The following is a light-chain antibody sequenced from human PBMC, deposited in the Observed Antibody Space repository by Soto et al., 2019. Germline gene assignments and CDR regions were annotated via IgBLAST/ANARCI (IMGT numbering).Light chain of an antibody. Sequence: EIVLTQSPGTLSLSPGERATLSCRASESVSDSYLAWYQQKPGQAPRLLIYASSRATGIPDRFSGSGSGTDFTLSIGRLEPEDFAVYYCQHYGTSALFGPGTKVEIK. J-gene: IGKJ3*01. CDR3: QHYGTSAL. CDR1: ESVSDSY. V-gene: IGKV3-20*01. CDR2: AS.